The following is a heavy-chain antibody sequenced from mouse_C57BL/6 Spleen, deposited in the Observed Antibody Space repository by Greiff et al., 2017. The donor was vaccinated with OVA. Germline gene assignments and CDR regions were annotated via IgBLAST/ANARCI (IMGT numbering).Heavy chain of an antibody. CDR1: GYTFTSYW. CDR2: IHPNSGST. V-gene: IGHV1-64*01. J-gene: IGHJ4*01. Sequence: QVQLQQPGAELVKPGASVKLSCKASGYTFTSYWMHWVKQRPGQGLEWIGMIHPNSGSTNYNEKFKSKATLTVDKSSSTAYMQLSSLTSADSAVYYCARGNGNYDYAMDYWGQGTSVTVSS. CDR3: ARGNGNYDYAMDY. D-gene: IGHD2-1*01.